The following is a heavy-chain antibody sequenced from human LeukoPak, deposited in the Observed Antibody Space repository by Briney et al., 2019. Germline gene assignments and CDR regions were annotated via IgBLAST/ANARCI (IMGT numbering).Heavy chain of an antibody. CDR3: ARAPAGTYFDY. J-gene: IGHJ4*02. Sequence: GGSLRLSCVASGFIFSSYWTHWVRQAPGKGLVWVSRIDSDGRSTSYADSVKGRFTISRDNAKNTLYLQMNSLRAEDTAVYHCARAPAGTYFDYWGQGTLVTVSS. D-gene: IGHD1-1*01. CDR2: IDSDGRST. CDR1: GFIFSSYW. V-gene: IGHV3-74*01.